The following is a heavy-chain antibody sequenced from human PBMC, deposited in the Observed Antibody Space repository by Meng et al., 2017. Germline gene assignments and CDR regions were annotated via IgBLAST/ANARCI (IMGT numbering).Heavy chain of an antibody. Sequence: ASVKVSCKASGYTFTGYYMHWVRQAPGQGLEWMGRINPNSGGTNYAQKFQGRVTMTRDTSISTAYMELSRLRSDDTAVYYWAREGVLLWFGEGGNWFDPWGQGTLVTVSS. CDR1: GYTFTGYY. CDR3: AREGVLLWFGEGGNWFDP. J-gene: IGHJ5*02. V-gene: IGHV1-2*06. CDR2: INPNSGGT. D-gene: IGHD3-10*01.